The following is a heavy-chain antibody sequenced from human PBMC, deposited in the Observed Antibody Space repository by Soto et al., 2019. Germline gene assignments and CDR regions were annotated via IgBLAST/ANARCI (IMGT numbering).Heavy chain of an antibody. CDR3: ARQGSYSRVWNIYY. Sequence: AQLVESGGGVVQPGRSLRLSCVVSGFSFTTYGMHWVRQAPGKGLEWVAVIWYDGSNQYYADSVQGRFTISRDNSKNTLYLQMNGLRAEDTAVYYCARQGSYSRVWNIYYGGQGNLVNVSS. J-gene: IGHJ4*02. CDR1: GFSFTTYG. CDR2: IWYDGSNQ. D-gene: IGHD6-19*01. V-gene: IGHV3-33*01.